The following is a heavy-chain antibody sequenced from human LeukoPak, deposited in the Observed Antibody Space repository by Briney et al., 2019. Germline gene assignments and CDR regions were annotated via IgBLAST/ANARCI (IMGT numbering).Heavy chain of an antibody. CDR2: IYYSGTT. CDR3: ARSTSGSYFWADK. D-gene: IGHD1-26*01. J-gene: IGHJ4*02. CDR1: GGSFSGYY. V-gene: IGHV4-39*01. Sequence: PSETLSLTCAVYGGSFSGYYWGWIRQSPGKGLEWIGSIYYSGTTYYNPSLKSRVTISVDTSKSQFSLKLTSVTAADTAVYYCARSTSGSYFWADKWGQGTLVTVSS.